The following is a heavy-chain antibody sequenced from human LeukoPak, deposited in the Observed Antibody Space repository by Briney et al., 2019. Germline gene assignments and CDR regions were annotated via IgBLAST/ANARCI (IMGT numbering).Heavy chain of an antibody. CDR2: IYTSGST. J-gene: IGHJ4*02. CDR1: GGSISSYY. CDR3: AREGVVPAATYYFDY. Sequence: PSETLSLTCTVSGGSISSYYWSWIRQPAGKGLEWIGRIYTSGSTNYNPSLKSRVTISVDTSKNQFSLKLSSVTAADTAVYYCAREGVVPAATYYFDYWGQGTLVTVSS. D-gene: IGHD2-2*01. V-gene: IGHV4-4*07.